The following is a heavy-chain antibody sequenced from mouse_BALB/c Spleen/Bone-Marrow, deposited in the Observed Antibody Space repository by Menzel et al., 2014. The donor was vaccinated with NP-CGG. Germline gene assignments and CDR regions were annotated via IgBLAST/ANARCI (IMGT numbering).Heavy chain of an antibody. CDR2: ISNGGGST. J-gene: IGHJ2*01. Sequence: DVQLVESGGGLVQPGGSLKLSCAASGFTFSSYTMSWVRQTPEKRLEWVAYISNGGGSTYYPDTVKGRFTISRDNAKNTLYLQISSLKSEDTAMYYCARQIYFPYFDYWGQGTTLTVSS. D-gene: IGHD2-1*01. CDR1: GFTFSSYT. V-gene: IGHV5-12-2*01. CDR3: ARQIYFPYFDY.